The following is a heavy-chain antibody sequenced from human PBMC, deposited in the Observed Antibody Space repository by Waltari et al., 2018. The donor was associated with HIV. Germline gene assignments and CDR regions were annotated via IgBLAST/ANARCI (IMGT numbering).Heavy chain of an antibody. CDR3: ARGFGSSPRLGYGMDV. J-gene: IGHJ6*02. CDR1: GGSFSGYY. V-gene: IGHV4-34*01. CDR2: INHSGST. D-gene: IGHD6-6*01. Sequence: QVQLQQRGAGLLKPSETLSLTCAVYGGSFSGYYWSWIRPPPGKGLEWIGEINHSGSTNYNPSLKSRVTISVDTSKNQFSLKLSSVTAADTAVYYCARGFGSSPRLGYGMDVWGQGTTVTVSS.